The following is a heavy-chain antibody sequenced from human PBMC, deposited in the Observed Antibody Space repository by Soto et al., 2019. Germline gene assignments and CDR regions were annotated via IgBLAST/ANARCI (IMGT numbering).Heavy chain of an antibody. CDR2: ISYDGSNK. CDR3: AKDLRYSSGWYGGWFDP. V-gene: IGHV3-30*18. D-gene: IGHD6-19*01. J-gene: IGHJ5*02. CDR1: GFTFSSYG. Sequence: GGSLRLSCGASGFTFSSYGMHWVRQAPGKGLEWVAVISYDGSNKYYADSVKGRFTISRGNSKNTLYLQMNSLRAEDTAVYYCAKDLRYSSGWYGGWFDPWGQGTLVTVSS.